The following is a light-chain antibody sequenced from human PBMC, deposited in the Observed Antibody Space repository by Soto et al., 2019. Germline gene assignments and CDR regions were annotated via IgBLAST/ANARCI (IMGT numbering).Light chain of an antibody. J-gene: IGLJ1*01. CDR2: KGT. CDR3: CSSEPESNYV. CDR1: SSDVGAYNS. V-gene: IGLV2-23*01. Sequence: QSVLAQPASVSGSPGQSITISCTGTSSDVGAYNSVSWYQQHPHKAPQVIIYKGTQRPSGISNRFSGSTSGTVASLTISGLQADDEADYFCCSSEPESNYVFGTGTKVTVL.